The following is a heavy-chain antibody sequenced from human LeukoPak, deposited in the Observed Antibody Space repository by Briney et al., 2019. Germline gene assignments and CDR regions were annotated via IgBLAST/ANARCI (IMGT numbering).Heavy chain of an antibody. CDR3: ARGRSVRSPAIAMVRGVSPYYYYYMDV. J-gene: IGHJ6*03. CDR2: LNHSGST. Sequence: SETLSLTCAVYGGSFSGYYWSWIRQPPGKGLEWIGELNHSGSTNYNPSLKSRVTISVDTSKNQFSLKLNSVTAADTAVYYCARGRSVRSPAIAMVRGVSPYYYYYMDVWAKGTTVTVSS. D-gene: IGHD3-10*01. V-gene: IGHV4-34*01. CDR1: GGSFSGYY.